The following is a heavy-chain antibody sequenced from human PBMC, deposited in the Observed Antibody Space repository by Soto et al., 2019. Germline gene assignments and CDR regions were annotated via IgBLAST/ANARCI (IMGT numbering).Heavy chain of an antibody. CDR2: FDPEDGET. V-gene: IGHV1-24*01. CDR3: ATVTYDILTGYRYYYYYGMDV. J-gene: IGHJ6*02. Sequence: ASVKVSCKVSGYTLTELSMHWVRQAPGKGLEWMGGFDPEDGETIYAQKFQGRVTMTEDTSTDTAYMELSSLRSEDTAVYYCATVTYDILTGYRYYYYYGMDVWGQGTTVTVSS. CDR1: GYTLTELS. D-gene: IGHD3-9*01.